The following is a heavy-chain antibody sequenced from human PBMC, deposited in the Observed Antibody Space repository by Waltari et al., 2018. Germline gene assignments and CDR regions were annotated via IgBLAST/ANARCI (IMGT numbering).Heavy chain of an antibody. CDR3: ARATLTQAYSGSYPDAFDI. D-gene: IGHD1-26*01. V-gene: IGHV4-38-2*01. J-gene: IGHJ3*02. Sequence: QVHLQESGPGLVKPSETLSLTCAVSGYSISSGYYWGSIRQPPGKGLEWIGSIYHSGNTHYNPSLKSRVTISVDTSKNQFSLKLSSVTAADTAVYYCARATLTQAYSGSYPDAFDIWGQRTMVTVSS. CDR1: GYSISSGYY. CDR2: IYHSGNT.